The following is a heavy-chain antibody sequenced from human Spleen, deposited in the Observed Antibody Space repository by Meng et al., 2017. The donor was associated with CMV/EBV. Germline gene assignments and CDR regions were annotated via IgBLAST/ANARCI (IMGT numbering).Heavy chain of an antibody. CDR1: GFTFSDYY. Sequence: GESLKISCVASGFTFSDYYLTWIRQAPGKGLEWVASISSSRSYINYADSVKGRFTISRDNAKNSLYLQMSSLRAEDTAVYYCARERLYQPLWGDALDIWGQGTMVTVSS. D-gene: IGHD2-2*01. CDR2: ISSSRSYI. J-gene: IGHJ3*02. V-gene: IGHV3-11*06. CDR3: ARERLYQPLWGDALDI.